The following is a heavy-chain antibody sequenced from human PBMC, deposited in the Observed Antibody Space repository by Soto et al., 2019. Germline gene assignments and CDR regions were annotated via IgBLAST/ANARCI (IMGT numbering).Heavy chain of an antibody. CDR3: ARAMGDWGTYYYYYGMDV. CDR1: GDSISSNY. J-gene: IGHJ6*02. Sequence: PSETLSLTCTVSGDSISSNYWSWIRQHPGKGLEWIGYIYYSGATNYNPSLKSRVTISVDTSKNQFSLKLNSVTAADTAVYYCARAMGDWGTYYYYYGMDVRGQGTTVTVSS. D-gene: IGHD3-16*01. V-gene: IGHV4-59*01. CDR2: IYYSGAT.